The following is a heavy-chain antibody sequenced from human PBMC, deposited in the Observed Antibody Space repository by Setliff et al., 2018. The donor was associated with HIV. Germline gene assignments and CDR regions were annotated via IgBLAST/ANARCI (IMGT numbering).Heavy chain of an antibody. CDR3: AKDRGEGSFDI. CDR1: GLSFSSFA. V-gene: IGHV3-23*03. J-gene: IGHJ3*02. CDR2: IYNAGTRT. Sequence: GESLKISCAASGLSFSSFAMSWVRQAPGKGLEWVSVIYNAGTRTHFADSVRGRFTISRDNSKYTLYLQMNSLRVEDTAVYYCAKDRGEGSFDIWGQGTMVTVSS.